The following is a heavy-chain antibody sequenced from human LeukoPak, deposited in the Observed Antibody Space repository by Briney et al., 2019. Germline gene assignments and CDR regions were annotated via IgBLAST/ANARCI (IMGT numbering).Heavy chain of an antibody. CDR3: ARAPAPRHCTSTSCPRGPFDY. CDR1: GFTFSDYY. J-gene: IGHJ4*02. Sequence: GGSLRLSCAASGFTFSDYYMSWIRQAPGKGLEWVSYISSSGSTIYYADSVQGRFTISRDNAKSSLSLQMSSLTAEDTALYYCARAPAPRHCTSTSCPRGPFDYWGQGTLVTVSS. CDR2: ISSSGSTI. V-gene: IGHV3-11*04. D-gene: IGHD2-2*01.